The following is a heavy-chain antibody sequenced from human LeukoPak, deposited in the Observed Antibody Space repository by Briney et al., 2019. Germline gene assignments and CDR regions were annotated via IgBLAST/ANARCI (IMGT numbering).Heavy chain of an antibody. D-gene: IGHD3-9*01. V-gene: IGHV4-59*01. CDR1: GGSISSYY. Sequence: PSETLSLTCTVSGGSISSYYWSWIRQPPGKGLEWIGYIYYSGSTNYNPSLKSRVTISVDTSKNQFSLKLSSVTAADTAVYYCARANYDILTGYLYYYYMDVWGKGTTVTVSS. CDR3: ARANYDILTGYLYYYYMDV. CDR2: IYYSGST. J-gene: IGHJ6*03.